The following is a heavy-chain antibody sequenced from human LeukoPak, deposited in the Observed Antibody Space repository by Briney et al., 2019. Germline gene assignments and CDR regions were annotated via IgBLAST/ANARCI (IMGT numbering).Heavy chain of an antibody. CDR2: IIPIFGTA. V-gene: IGHV1-69*13. D-gene: IGHD3-10*01. Sequence: AASVKVSCKASGGTFSSYAISWVRQAPGQGLEWMGGIIPIFGTANYAQKFQGRVTITADESTSTAYMELSSLRSEDTAVYYCARSKDYYGSGSNLNWFDPWGQGTLVTVSS. CDR1: GGTFSSYA. CDR3: ARSKDYYGSGSNLNWFDP. J-gene: IGHJ5*02.